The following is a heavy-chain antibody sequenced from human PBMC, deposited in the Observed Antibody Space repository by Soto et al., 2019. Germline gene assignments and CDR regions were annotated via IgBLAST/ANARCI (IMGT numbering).Heavy chain of an antibody. V-gene: IGHV3-7*01. J-gene: IGHJ5*02. CDR2: IKQDGSEK. Sequence: GGSLRLSCAASGFTFSSYWMSWVRQAPGKGLEWVANIKQDGSEKYYVDSVKGQFTISRDNAKNSLYLQMNSLRAEDTAVYYCARHDGPGIQLWLRRVSWFDPWGQGTLVAVSS. CDR3: ARHDGPGIQLWLRRVSWFDP. CDR1: GFTFSSYW. D-gene: IGHD5-18*01.